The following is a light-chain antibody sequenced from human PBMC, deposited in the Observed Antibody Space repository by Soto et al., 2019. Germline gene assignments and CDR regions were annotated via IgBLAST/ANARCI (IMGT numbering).Light chain of an antibody. CDR2: EVT. CDR3: SSVTSRFNFV. CDR1: RSDVGAYNY. Sequence: QSVLTQPASVSGSPGQSIAISCTGTRSDVGAYNYVSWYQQHPGKAPKLMISEVTNRPSGVSDRFSGSKSGNTASLTISGLQAEDEADYYCSSVTSRFNFVLGTGTKVTV. V-gene: IGLV2-14*01. J-gene: IGLJ1*01.